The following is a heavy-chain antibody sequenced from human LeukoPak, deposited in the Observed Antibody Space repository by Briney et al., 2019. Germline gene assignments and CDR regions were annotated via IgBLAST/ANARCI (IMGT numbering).Heavy chain of an antibody. Sequence: SETLSLTCTVSGGSISSSNYYWGWIRQPPGKGLEWIGSMYYSGSTYYNPSLKSRVTISVDTSKNQFSLKLSSVTAADTAVYYCARQVYVLRFLEWLLNFDYWGQGTLVTVSS. D-gene: IGHD3-3*01. CDR2: MYYSGST. V-gene: IGHV4-39*01. CDR1: GGSISSSNYY. CDR3: ARQVYVLRFLEWLLNFDY. J-gene: IGHJ4*02.